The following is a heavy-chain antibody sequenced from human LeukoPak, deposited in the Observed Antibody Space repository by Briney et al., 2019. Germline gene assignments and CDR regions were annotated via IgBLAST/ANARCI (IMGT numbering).Heavy chain of an antibody. D-gene: IGHD2-2*01. V-gene: IGHV1-69*13. CDR1: GRSFNSYS. CDR2: IIPIFGTA. Sequence: SVKVSCKACGRSFNSYSISWVRQAPGQGLEWMGGIIPIFGTANYAQKFQGRVTITADESTSTAYMELSSLRSEDTAVYYCARRFVVVPAASAFDIWGQGTMVTVSS. J-gene: IGHJ3*02. CDR3: ARRFVVVPAASAFDI.